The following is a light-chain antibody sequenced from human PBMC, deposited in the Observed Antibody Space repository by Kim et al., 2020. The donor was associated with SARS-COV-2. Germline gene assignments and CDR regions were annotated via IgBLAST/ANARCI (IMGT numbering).Light chain of an antibody. J-gene: IGKJ1*01. CDR2: DAS. V-gene: IGKV3-11*01. CDR3: QQRSNWPRT. Sequence: PGERAPHTSRASQGVSSYLARYQQKPAQAPSLFINDASPRATGIRARFSGSGSGTDFTLTISSLEPEDFAGYYCQQRSNWPRTFGQGTKVDIK. CDR1: QGVSSY.